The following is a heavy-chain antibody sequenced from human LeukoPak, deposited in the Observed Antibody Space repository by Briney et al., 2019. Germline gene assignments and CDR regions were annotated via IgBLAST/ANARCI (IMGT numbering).Heavy chain of an antibody. Sequence: KSGGSLRVSCAASGFTFSSYSMNWVRQAPGKGLEWVSSISSSSSYIYYADSVKGRFTISRDNAKNSLYLQMNSLRAEDTAVYYCARDRLEYSSSSPNFDYWGQGTLVTVSS. CDR1: GFTFSSYS. J-gene: IGHJ4*02. CDR2: ISSSSSYI. V-gene: IGHV3-21*01. D-gene: IGHD6-6*01. CDR3: ARDRLEYSSSSPNFDY.